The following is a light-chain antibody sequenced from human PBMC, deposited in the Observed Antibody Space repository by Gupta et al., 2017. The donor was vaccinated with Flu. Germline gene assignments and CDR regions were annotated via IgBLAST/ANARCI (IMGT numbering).Light chain of an antibody. CDR2: DVN. V-gene: IGLV2-11*01. J-gene: IGLJ3*02. Sequence: VTISCTGTCSDVGSYTYVSWYQHHTGTPPSLILYDVNKRPSGVPGRFSASKSGITASLTISGLQAEDDAEYHCSSYAGSNTWLFGGGTKLTVL. CDR3: SSYAGSNTWL. CDR1: CSDVGSYTY.